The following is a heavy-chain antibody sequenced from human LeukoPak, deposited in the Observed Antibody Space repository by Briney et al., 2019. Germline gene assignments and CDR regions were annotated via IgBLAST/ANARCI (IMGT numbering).Heavy chain of an antibody. D-gene: IGHD2-2*01. CDR3: ARDTIQPGLIDD. CDR1: GFSFSLYA. J-gene: IGHJ4*02. CDR2: INSGGDDI. Sequence: PGGSLRLSCAASGFSFSLYAMNWVRQAPGKGLEWISYINSGGDDIHYAASVRGRFTIPRDDAGNTLFLQLSSLRAEDTAVYYCARDTIQPGLIDDWGQGTLVTVSS. V-gene: IGHV3-21*05.